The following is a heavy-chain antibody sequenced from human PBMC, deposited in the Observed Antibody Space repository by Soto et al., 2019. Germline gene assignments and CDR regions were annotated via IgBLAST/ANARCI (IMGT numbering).Heavy chain of an antibody. J-gene: IGHJ6*02. CDR3: AKGATGYYYYGMDV. CDR1: GFTFSSYA. Sequence: EVQLLESGGGLVQPGGSLRLSCAASGFTFSSYAMSWVRQAPGKGLEWVSAISGSGGSTYYADSVKGRFTISRDNSKNTLYLQMTSLRAEDRAVYYCAKGATGYYYYGMDVWGQGTTVTVSS. V-gene: IGHV3-23*01. CDR2: ISGSGGST. D-gene: IGHD1-26*01.